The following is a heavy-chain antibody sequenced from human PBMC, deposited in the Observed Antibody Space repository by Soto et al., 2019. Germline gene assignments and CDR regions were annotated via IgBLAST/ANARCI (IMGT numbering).Heavy chain of an antibody. CDR3: ARGRGYSYGPYYFDY. V-gene: IGHV4-31*03. J-gene: IGHJ4*02. D-gene: IGHD5-18*01. Sequence: SETLSLTCTVSGGSISSEGYYWSWFRQLPGKGLEWIGDIYYSGTTYHNPSLRSRLTISGDASKNQFSLKLSSVTAADTALYYCARGRGYSYGPYYFDYWGQGTLVTVSS. CDR2: IYYSGTT. CDR1: GGSISSEGYY.